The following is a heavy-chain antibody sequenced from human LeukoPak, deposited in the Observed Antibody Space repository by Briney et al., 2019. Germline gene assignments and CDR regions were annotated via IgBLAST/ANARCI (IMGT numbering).Heavy chain of an antibody. CDR2: ITSSSSYI. CDR1: GFTFSSYN. J-gene: IGHJ4*02. CDR3: AKRPVEHKYSSGWYYFDY. Sequence: GGSLRLSCAASGFTFSSYNMNWVRQAPGKGLEWVSSITSSSSYIYYADSVKGRFTISRDNAKKSMYLQMNSLRAEDTAVYYCAKRPVEHKYSSGWYYFDYWGQGTLVTVSS. V-gene: IGHV3-21*04. D-gene: IGHD6-19*01.